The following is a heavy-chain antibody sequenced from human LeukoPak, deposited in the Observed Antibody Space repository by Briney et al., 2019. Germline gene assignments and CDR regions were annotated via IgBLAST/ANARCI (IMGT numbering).Heavy chain of an antibody. J-gene: IGHJ6*02. V-gene: IGHV3-30*03. CDR3: ASPWYSSSWYYYGMDV. D-gene: IGHD6-13*01. CDR1: GFTFSSYG. Sequence: GGSLRLSCAASGFTFSSYGMHWVRQAPGKGLEWVAVISYDGSNKYYADSVKGRFTISRDNSKNTLYLQMNSLRAEDTAVYYCASPWYSSSWYYYGMDVWGQGTTVTVPS. CDR2: ISYDGSNK.